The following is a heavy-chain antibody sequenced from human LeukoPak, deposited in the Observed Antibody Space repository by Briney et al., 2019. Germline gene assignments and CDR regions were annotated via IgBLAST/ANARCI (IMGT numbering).Heavy chain of an antibody. J-gene: IGHJ4*02. Sequence: PSETLSLTCAVYGGYFSDYYWTWIRQSPGKGLEWIGEINHSGSTNYNSSLKSRVTISVDPYKKQFSLKLSSVTAADTAVYSCAGGPGIAAAGYFDCWGQGTLVTVST. CDR1: GGYFSDYY. CDR2: INHSGST. D-gene: IGHD6-13*01. V-gene: IGHV4-34*01. CDR3: AGGPGIAAAGYFDC.